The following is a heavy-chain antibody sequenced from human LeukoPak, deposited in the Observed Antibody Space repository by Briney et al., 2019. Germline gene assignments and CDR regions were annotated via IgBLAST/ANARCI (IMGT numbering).Heavy chain of an antibody. CDR2: ILWNSGSI. Sequence: GRSLRPSCAASGFTSDDYAMHWVRPAPGNVLGWASGILWNSGSIGYADSVKGRFTISVDNAKNSLYLQMNRQRAEDTALYYCAKGGGCGSSGFLYFDYWGQGTLVTVSS. CDR1: GFTSDDYA. D-gene: IGHD1-26*01. V-gene: IGHV3-9*02. CDR3: AKGGGCGSSGFLYFDY. J-gene: IGHJ4*02.